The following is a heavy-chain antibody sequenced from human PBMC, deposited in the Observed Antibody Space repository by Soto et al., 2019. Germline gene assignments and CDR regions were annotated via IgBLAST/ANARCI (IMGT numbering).Heavy chain of an antibody. V-gene: IGHV3-23*01. CDR3: AKNQGVELVPLATVDWFDP. CDR1: GFLFDNFG. CDR2: ISGGGFKK. D-gene: IGHD1-26*01. Sequence: HPGGSLRLSCAGSGFLFDNFGMSWVRQAPGKGLEWISSISGGGFKKYYADSVKGRFTISRDNSKSTVYLELNNLSAEDTAVYHCAKNQGVELVPLATVDWFDPWGQGSVVTVSS. J-gene: IGHJ5*02.